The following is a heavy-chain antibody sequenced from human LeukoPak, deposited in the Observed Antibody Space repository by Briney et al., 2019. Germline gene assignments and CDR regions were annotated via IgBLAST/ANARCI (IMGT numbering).Heavy chain of an antibody. D-gene: IGHD1-26*01. CDR2: INPSGGST. J-gene: IGHJ5*02. V-gene: IGHV1-46*01. CDR1: GYTFTSYC. Sequence: ASVKVSCKASGYTFTSYCMHWVRQAPGQGLEWMGIINPSGGSTSYAQKFQGRVTMTRDTSTSTVYMELSSLRSEDTAVYYCARDGATGELPDWFDPWGQGTLVTVSS. CDR3: ARDGATGELPDWFDP.